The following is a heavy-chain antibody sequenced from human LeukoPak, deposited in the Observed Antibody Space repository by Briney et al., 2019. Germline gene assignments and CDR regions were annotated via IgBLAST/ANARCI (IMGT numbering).Heavy chain of an antibody. CDR1: GGSISSGGYY. CDR2: IYYSGST. V-gene: IGHV4-31*03. CDR3: AGVQSQNYYAMDV. J-gene: IGHJ6*02. Sequence: SETLSLTCTVSGGSISSGGYYWSWIRQHPGKGLEWIGYIYYSGSTYYNPSLKSRVTMSVDRSKNQLSLKLSSVTAADTAVYYCAGVQSQNYYAMDVWGPGTPVTVSS.